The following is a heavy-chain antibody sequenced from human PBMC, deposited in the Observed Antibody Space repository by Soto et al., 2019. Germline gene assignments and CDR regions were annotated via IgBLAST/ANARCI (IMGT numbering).Heavy chain of an antibody. Sequence: SETLSLTYSVSGGSISGSYWSWIRQSPGKGLEWLGYVYYTGSTNYSPSLRSRVSISVDTSKNEFSLRLSSVTAADTAVYFCARSVAVPGAHIDYWGQGTQVTVSS. V-gene: IGHV4-59*01. CDR1: GGSISGSY. J-gene: IGHJ4*01. CDR3: ARSVAVPGAHIDY. D-gene: IGHD6-19*01. CDR2: VYYTGST.